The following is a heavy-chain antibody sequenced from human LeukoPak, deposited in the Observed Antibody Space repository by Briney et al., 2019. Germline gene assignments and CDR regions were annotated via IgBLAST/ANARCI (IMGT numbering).Heavy chain of an antibody. CDR2: IKQDGSEQ. CDR1: GFSFSSYW. CDR3: ASTNSLDY. J-gene: IGHJ4*02. D-gene: IGHD2-2*01. Sequence: GGSLRLSCAASGFSFSSYWMSWVRQAPGKGLEWVANIKQDGSEQNYVASVKGRFTISRDNTKNSLYLQMNSLRAEDTAVYYCASTNSLDYWGQGTLVTVSS. V-gene: IGHV3-7*01.